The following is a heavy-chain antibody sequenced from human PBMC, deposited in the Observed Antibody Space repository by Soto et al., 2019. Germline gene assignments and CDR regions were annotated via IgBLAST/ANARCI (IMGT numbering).Heavy chain of an antibody. Sequence: GGSLRLSCAASGFTFSSYSMNWVRQAPGKGLEWVSSISSSSSYIYYADSVKGRFTISRDNAKNSLYLQMNSLRAEDTAVYYCATRDKPYYYDSSGSLNWFDPWGQGTLVTVSS. J-gene: IGHJ5*02. CDR3: ATRDKPYYYDSSGSLNWFDP. V-gene: IGHV3-21*01. D-gene: IGHD3-22*01. CDR1: GFTFSSYS. CDR2: ISSSSSYI.